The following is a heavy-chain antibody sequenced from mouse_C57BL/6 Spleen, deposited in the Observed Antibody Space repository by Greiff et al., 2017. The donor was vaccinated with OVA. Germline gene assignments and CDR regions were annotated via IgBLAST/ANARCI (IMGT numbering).Heavy chain of an antibody. CDR3: ARWAYDYDASWFAY. CDR1: GYSFTGYY. V-gene: IGHV1-42*01. Sequence: SGPELVKPGASVKISCKASGYSFTGYYMNWVKQSPEKSLEWIGEINPSTGGTTYNQKFKAKATLTVDKSSSTAYMQLKSLTSEDSAVYYCARWAYDYDASWFAYWGQGTLVTVSA. D-gene: IGHD2-4*01. J-gene: IGHJ3*01. CDR2: INPSTGGT.